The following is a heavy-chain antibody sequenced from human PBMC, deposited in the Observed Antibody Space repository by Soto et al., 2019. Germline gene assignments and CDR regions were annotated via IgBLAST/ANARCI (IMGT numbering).Heavy chain of an antibody. Sequence: SETLSLTCTVSGGSISSYYWSWIRQPPGKGLEWIGYIYYSGGTNYNPSLKSRVTISVDTSKNQFSLKLSSVTAADTAVYYCARAKIYDSSGYYEPHLDYWGQGTLVTVSS. CDR1: GGSISSYY. D-gene: IGHD3-22*01. CDR3: ARAKIYDSSGYYEPHLDY. V-gene: IGHV4-59*01. J-gene: IGHJ4*02. CDR2: IYYSGGT.